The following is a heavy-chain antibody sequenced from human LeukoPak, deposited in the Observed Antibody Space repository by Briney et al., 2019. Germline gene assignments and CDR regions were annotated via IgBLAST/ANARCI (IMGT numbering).Heavy chain of an antibody. J-gene: IGHJ4*02. V-gene: IGHV4-34*01. CDR2: INHSGST. CDR1: GGSFSGYY. CDR3: AMGGGLGIVDY. D-gene: IGHD7-27*01. Sequence: SETLSLTCAVYGGSFSGYYWSWIRQPPGKGLEWTGEINHSGSTNYNPSLKSRVTISVDTSKNQFSLKLSSVTAADTAVYYCAMGGGLGIVDYWGQGTLVTVSS.